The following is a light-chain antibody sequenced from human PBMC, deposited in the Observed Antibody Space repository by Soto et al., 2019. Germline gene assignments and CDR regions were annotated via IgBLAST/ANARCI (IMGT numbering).Light chain of an antibody. J-gene: IGKJ1*01. CDR3: HQYNNWPPWT. Sequence: EILLTQSPATLSVSPGERATLSCRASQSLSNLAWYQQKPGQAPRLLIYGASTRATGVPARFSGSGSGTEFTLTISSLQTEDFAVYYCHQYNNWPPWTFGQGTKVDIK. CDR1: QSLSN. CDR2: GAS. V-gene: IGKV3-15*01.